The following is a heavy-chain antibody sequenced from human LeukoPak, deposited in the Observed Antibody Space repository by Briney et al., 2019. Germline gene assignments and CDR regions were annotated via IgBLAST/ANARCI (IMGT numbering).Heavy chain of an antibody. D-gene: IGHD5-18*01. CDR2: ISGSGGST. Sequence: TGGSLRLSCAASGFTFSSYAMSWVRQAPGKGLEWVSAISGSGGSTYYADSVKGRFTISRDNSKNTLYLQMNSLRAEDTAVYYCAKEVGYSYGYRPFDYWGQGTLVTVSS. CDR1: GFTFSSYA. V-gene: IGHV3-23*01. CDR3: AKEVGYSYGYRPFDY. J-gene: IGHJ4*02.